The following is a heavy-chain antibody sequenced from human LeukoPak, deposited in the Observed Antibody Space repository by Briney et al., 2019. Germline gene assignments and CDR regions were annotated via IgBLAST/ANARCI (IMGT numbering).Heavy chain of an antibody. Sequence: RGSLRPSCAASGFTLSSYAMSWVRQAPGEGQGWVSSISSSSSYIYYADSVTGRFTIPRDHAKTSLYLQLTSLRAEDTAVYYCAGVNDFWSGYLGYWGQGTLVTVSS. V-gene: IGHV3-21*01. CDR1: GFTLSSYA. CDR3: AGVNDFWSGYLGY. D-gene: IGHD3-3*01. J-gene: IGHJ4*02. CDR2: ISSSSSYI.